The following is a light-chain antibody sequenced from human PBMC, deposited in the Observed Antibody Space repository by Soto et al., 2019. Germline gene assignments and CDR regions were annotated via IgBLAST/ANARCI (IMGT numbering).Light chain of an antibody. J-gene: IGKJ1*01. V-gene: IGKV1-39*01. Sequence: DIQMTQSPSSLSASVGDRVTITCRASQSINTYLNWYQQKPGKAPKLLISAASSLQSGVPARFSGSGSGTDFTLIISSVQPDDFATFYCEQSYGSPPTFGQGTKVDIK. CDR3: EQSYGSPPT. CDR2: AAS. CDR1: QSINTY.